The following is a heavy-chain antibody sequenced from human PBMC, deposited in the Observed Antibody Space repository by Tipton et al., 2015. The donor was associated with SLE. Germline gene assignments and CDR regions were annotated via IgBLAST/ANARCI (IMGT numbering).Heavy chain of an antibody. CDR2: IYYDGST. D-gene: IGHD4-17*01. Sequence: LRLSCNVSGGSISSYYWTWIRQLPGKELEWIGYIYYDGSTKYSPSLKTRVTISLDTSKNQFSLKLSSVTVADTAVYYCAKDYNHDNADYNWGQGTLVIVSS. CDR1: GGSISSYY. V-gene: IGHV4-59*12. J-gene: IGHJ4*02. CDR3: AKDYNHDNADYN.